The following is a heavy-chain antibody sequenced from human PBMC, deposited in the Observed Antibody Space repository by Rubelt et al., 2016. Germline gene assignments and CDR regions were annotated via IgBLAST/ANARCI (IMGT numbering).Heavy chain of an antibody. CDR3: ARSLVYGYTGIDY. CDR1: GYTFTGYY. V-gene: IGHV1-2*06. D-gene: IGHD5-18*01. CDR2: ISSSSGDT. Sequence: QVQLVQSGAEVKKPGASVKVSYKASGYTFTGYYIHWVRQAPGQGLEWMGRISSSSGDTNYAQKFQGKFTMTRDTSISTVYMELSRLTSDDTAVYYCARSLVYGYTGIDYWGQGTLVTVSS. J-gene: IGHJ4*02.